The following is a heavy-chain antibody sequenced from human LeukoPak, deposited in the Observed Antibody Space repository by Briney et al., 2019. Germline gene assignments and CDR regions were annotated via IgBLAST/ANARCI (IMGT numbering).Heavy chain of an antibody. V-gene: IGHV4-39*01. J-gene: IGHJ4*02. CDR1: GGSISSSGYY. CDR3: ASLLVREDY. D-gene: IGHD3-10*02. Sequence: SETLSLTCTVSGGSISSSGYYWGWIRQPPGKGLEWIGSMYYSGSTYYNPSLKSRVTISVDTSKNQFSLKLSSVTAADTAVYYCASLLVREDYWGQGTLVTVSS. CDR2: MYYSGST.